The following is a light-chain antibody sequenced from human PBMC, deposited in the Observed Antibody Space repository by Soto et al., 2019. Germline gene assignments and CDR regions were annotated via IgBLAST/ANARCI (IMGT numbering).Light chain of an antibody. Sequence: QSALTQPASVSGSPGQSITISCSGTTSDVGGYNYVSWYQHHPGKAPQLIIYDVTHLPSGVSDRFSGSKSGNMASLTISGLQAEDEADYYCSSYTSTSTPMVFGGGTKLTVL. J-gene: IGLJ2*01. CDR3: SSYTSTSTPMV. CDR2: DVT. CDR1: TSDVGGYNY. V-gene: IGLV2-14*03.